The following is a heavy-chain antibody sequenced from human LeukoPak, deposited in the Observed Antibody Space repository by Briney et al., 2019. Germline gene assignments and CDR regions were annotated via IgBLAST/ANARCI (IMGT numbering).Heavy chain of an antibody. J-gene: IGHJ4*02. CDR3: AKRGRYDFDQ. CDR1: GFTFSSYA. D-gene: IGHD3-16*01. CDR2: KTASGGT. V-gene: IGHV3-23*01. Sequence: GVSLRLSCAASGFTFSSYAMSWVRQAPGKGLEWVSTKTASGGTYYADSLKGRFTISRDTSNDTLYLQINSLRAEDTAVYYCAKRGRYDFDQWGQGTLVTVSS.